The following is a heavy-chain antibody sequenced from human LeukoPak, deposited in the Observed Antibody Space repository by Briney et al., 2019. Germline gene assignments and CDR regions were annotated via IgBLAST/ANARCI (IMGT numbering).Heavy chain of an antibody. CDR3: ARDGVHASGDFLHF. V-gene: IGHV4-39*07. CDR2: IYYSGRS. Sequence: SETLSLTCTVSGGSISSSNYYWGWIRQPPGKGLEWIASIYYSGRSYYNPSLASRVTISVDTSRNQFSLKLSSVTAADTAIYFCARDGVHASGDFLHFWGQGTLVTVSS. CDR1: GGSISSSNYY. J-gene: IGHJ4*02. D-gene: IGHD4-17*01.